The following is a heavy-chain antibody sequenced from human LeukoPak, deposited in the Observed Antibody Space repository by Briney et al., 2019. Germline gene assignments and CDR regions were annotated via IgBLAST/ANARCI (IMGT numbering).Heavy chain of an antibody. D-gene: IGHD6-19*01. CDR1: GYTFASYY. J-gene: IGHJ5*02. CDR3: ARVAPRLGSVAVNWFDP. Sequence: ASVKVSCKASGYTFASYYMHWVRQAPGQGLEWMGIINPSGGSTSYAQKFQGRVTMTRDTSTSTVYMELSSLRSEDTAVYYCARVAPRLGSVAVNWFDPWGQGTLVTVSS. CDR2: INPSGGST. V-gene: IGHV1-46*01.